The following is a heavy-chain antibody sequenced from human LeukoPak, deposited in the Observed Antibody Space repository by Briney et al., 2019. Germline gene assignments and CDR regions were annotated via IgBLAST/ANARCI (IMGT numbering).Heavy chain of an antibody. CDR3: AKDLGAAAAPFDY. CDR2: ISGSGGST. V-gene: IGHV3-23*01. Sequence: GGSLRLSCVASGFTFSSYAMSWVRQAPGKGLEWVSAISGSGGSTYYADSVKGRFTISRDNSRNTLYLQMNSLRAEDTAVYYCAKDLGAAAAPFDYWGQGTLVTVSS. CDR1: GFTFSSYA. J-gene: IGHJ4*02. D-gene: IGHD6-13*01.